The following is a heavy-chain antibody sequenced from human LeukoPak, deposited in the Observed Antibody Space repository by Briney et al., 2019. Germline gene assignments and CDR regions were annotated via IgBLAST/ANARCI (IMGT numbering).Heavy chain of an antibody. D-gene: IGHD2-2*01. CDR2: ISRDGNNK. J-gene: IGHJ4*02. CDR1: GFTFNTYG. Sequence: GRSLRLSCVASGFTFNTYGIHWVRQAPGKGLEWVAGISRDGNNKDYSDSVKGRFTISRDNSKNTLYLQMNSLRAEDTAVYYCAKAAYCTSTSCHFSGYAQRPLDSWGQGTLVTVSS. V-gene: IGHV3-30*18. CDR3: AKAAYCTSTSCHFSGYAQRPLDS.